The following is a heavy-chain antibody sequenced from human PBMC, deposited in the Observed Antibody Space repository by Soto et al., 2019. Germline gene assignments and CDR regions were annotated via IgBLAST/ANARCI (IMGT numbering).Heavy chain of an antibody. D-gene: IGHD5-12*01. CDR1: GFTFSSYW. CDR2: IKQDGSEK. V-gene: IGHV3-7*01. Sequence: GGSLRLSCAASGFTFSSYWMSWVRQAPGKGLEWVANIKQDGSEKYYVDSGKGRFTISRDNAKNSLYLQMNSLRAEDTAVYYCASSGSVREVATIDYWGQGTLVTVSS. J-gene: IGHJ4*02. CDR3: ASSGSVREVATIDY.